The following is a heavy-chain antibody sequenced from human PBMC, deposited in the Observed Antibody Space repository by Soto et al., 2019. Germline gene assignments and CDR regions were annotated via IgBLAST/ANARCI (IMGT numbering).Heavy chain of an antibody. Sequence: SETLSLTCTVPGGSISSYYWSWIRQPPGKGLEWIGYIYYSGSTNYNPSLKSRVTISVDTSKNQFSLKLSSVTAADTAVYYCARGVSSSRPIDYWGQGTLVTVSS. J-gene: IGHJ4*02. CDR1: GGSISSYY. D-gene: IGHD6-13*01. CDR2: IYYSGST. CDR3: ARGVSSSRPIDY. V-gene: IGHV4-59*01.